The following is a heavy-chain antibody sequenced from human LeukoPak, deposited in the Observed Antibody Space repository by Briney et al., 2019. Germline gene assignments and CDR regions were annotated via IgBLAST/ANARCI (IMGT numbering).Heavy chain of an antibody. D-gene: IGHD5-18*01. J-gene: IGHJ6*02. Sequence: SGTLSLTCTVSGDSISSYYWSWIPQPPGKGLEWIGFVYYSGSTNYNPSLESRVTISLDTSKNQFSLKLSSVTAADTAVYYCARALRGYSSGNYYYYYGLDVWGQGTTVTVSS. CDR1: GDSISSYY. CDR2: VYYSGST. CDR3: ARALRGYSSGNYYYYYGLDV. V-gene: IGHV4-59*01.